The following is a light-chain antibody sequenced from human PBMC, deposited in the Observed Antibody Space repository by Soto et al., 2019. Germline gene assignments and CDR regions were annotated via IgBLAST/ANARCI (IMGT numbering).Light chain of an antibody. Sequence: IQMTQSPSSLSASVGDRVTLTCRASRNISSDLNWYQQKPGKAPKLLIYRASTLQNGVPSMFNGSGSATDFTLTITTLQPEDFATYSCQQSYSTLPYTFGQGTKVEIK. CDR3: QQSYSTLPYT. CDR2: RAS. V-gene: IGKV1-39*01. J-gene: IGKJ2*01. CDR1: RNISSD.